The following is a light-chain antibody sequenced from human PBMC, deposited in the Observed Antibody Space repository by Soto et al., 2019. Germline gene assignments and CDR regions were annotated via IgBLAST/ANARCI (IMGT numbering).Light chain of an antibody. CDR1: QSVSSY. Sequence: ELVLTQSPATLSLSPGERATHSCRASQSVSSYLAWYQQKPGQAHRLLIYDASNRATGIPARFSGSGSGTDFTLTISSLAPEDFAVYCCQHYNDWCTFGQGTKMDIK. V-gene: IGKV3-11*01. J-gene: IGKJ1*01. CDR3: QHYNDWCT. CDR2: DAS.